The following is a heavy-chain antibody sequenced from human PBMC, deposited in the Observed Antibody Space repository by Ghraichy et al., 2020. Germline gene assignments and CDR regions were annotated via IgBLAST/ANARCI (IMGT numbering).Heavy chain of an antibody. CDR1: GGSISSGSFY. D-gene: IGHD2-2*02. CDR3: ARGCSSTSCYTIGGPDV. Sequence: SETLSLTCTVSGGSISSGSFYWSWIRKPAGKGLEWIGLIYTSGITNYNTSLKSRVTISVDTSKNQFSLKLSSVTVADTAVYYCARGCSSTSCYTIGGPDVWGQGTTVTVSS. CDR2: IYTSGIT. J-gene: IGHJ6*02. V-gene: IGHV4-61*02.